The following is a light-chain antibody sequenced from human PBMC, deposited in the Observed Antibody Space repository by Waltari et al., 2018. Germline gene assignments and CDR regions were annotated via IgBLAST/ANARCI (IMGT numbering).Light chain of an antibody. Sequence: IVLTQSPGTLSLSPGERATLSCRASQSVSRSLAWYQQKPGQAPKLLIYGGSTRATGIPDRLTGSGSVTYFSLTISILGPEYFAIYFCQHYVRLPATFGQGTKVEIK. CDR2: GGS. CDR3: QHYVRLPAT. CDR1: QSVSRS. V-gene: IGKV3-20*01. J-gene: IGKJ1*01.